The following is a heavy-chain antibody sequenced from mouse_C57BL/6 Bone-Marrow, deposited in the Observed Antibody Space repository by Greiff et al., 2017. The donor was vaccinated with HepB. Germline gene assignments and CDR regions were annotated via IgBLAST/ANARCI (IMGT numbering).Heavy chain of an antibody. Sequence: VQLKESVAELVRPGASVKLSCTASGFNIKNTYMHWVKQRPEQGLEWIGRIDPANGNTKYAPKFQGKATITADTSSNTAYLQLSSLTSEDTAIYYCARALVITTVVEWYFDVWGTGTTVTVSS. J-gene: IGHJ1*03. CDR2: IDPANGNT. V-gene: IGHV14-3*01. D-gene: IGHD1-1*01. CDR3: ARALVITTVVEWYFDV. CDR1: GFNIKNTY.